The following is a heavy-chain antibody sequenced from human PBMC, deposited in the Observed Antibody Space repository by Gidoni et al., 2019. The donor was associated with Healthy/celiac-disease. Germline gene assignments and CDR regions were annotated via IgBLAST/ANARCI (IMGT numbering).Heavy chain of an antibody. CDR3: ARVGYSSGWSGAGWFDP. D-gene: IGHD6-19*01. Sequence: QVQLVQSGAEVKKPGSSVKVSCKASGGTFSSYAISWLRQAPGQGLEWMGGIIPIFGTANYAQKFQGRVTITADESTSTAYMELSSLRSEDTAVYYCARVGYSSGWSGAGWFDPWGQGTLVTVSS. CDR1: GGTFSSYA. V-gene: IGHV1-69*01. J-gene: IGHJ5*02. CDR2: IIPIFGTA.